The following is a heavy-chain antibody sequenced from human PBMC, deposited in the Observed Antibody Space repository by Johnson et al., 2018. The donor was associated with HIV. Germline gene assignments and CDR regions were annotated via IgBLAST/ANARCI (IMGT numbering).Heavy chain of an antibody. D-gene: IGHD3-22*01. CDR3: ARGRITTMVMDVGGGGFDI. Sequence: VQLVESGGGVVPPGRSVRLSCVVSGLNFSDYGMHWVRQAPGKGLERVAIISFDGSHEYYADSVKGRFTISRDNANNTLYLQMNSRRTEDTAVYYCARGRITTMVMDVGGGGFDIWGQGTMVIVSS. CDR1: GLNFSDYG. J-gene: IGHJ3*02. V-gene: IGHV3-30*04. CDR2: ISFDGSHE.